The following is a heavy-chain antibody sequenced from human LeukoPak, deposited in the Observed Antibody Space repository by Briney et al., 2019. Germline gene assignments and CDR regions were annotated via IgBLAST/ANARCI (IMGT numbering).Heavy chain of an antibody. Sequence: GGSLRLSCAASGFTFSSYAMHWVRQAPGKGLEYVSAISSNGGSTYYANSVKGRFTISRDNSKNALYLQMGSLRAEDMAVYYCARDRGSYDSHYYYYYMDVWGKGTTVTVSS. CDR2: ISSNGGST. CDR3: ARDRGSYDSHYYYYYMDV. V-gene: IGHV3-64*01. CDR1: GFTFSSYA. D-gene: IGHD1-26*01. J-gene: IGHJ6*03.